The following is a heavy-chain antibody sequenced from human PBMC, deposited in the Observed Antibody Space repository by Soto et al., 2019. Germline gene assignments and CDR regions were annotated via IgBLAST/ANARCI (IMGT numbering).Heavy chain of an antibody. CDR3: AKDQYADAGPAY. Sequence: GGSLRLSCAASGFTFSNYAMNWVRQAPGEGLEWVSALSGSGGSSYYADSVKGRFTISSDNSKNTLYLQMSSLRGEDTAVYYCAKDQYADAGPAYWGQGTLVTVSS. CDR2: LSGSGGSS. D-gene: IGHD2-2*01. V-gene: IGHV3-23*01. J-gene: IGHJ4*02. CDR1: GFTFSNYA.